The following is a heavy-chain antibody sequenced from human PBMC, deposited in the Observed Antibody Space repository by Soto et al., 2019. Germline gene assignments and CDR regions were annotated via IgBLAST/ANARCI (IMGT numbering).Heavy chain of an antibody. CDR1: GYSFTSYW. CDR2: IYPGDSDT. D-gene: IGHD2-21*02. CDR3: ARGEGAYCGGDCYSPFDY. Sequence: GESLKISCKGSGYSFTSYWIGWVRQMPGKGLEWMGIIYPGDSDTRYSPSVQGQVTISADKSISTAYLQWSSLKPSDTAMYDCARGEGAYCGGDCYSPFDYWGQGTLVTVSS. J-gene: IGHJ4*02. V-gene: IGHV5-51*01.